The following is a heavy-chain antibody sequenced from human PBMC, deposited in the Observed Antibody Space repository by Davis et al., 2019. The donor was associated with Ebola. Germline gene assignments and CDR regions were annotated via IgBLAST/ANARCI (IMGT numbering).Heavy chain of an antibody. CDR1: GFTFNVYP. CDR3: AKLGYCLGPSCYFDPSFDS. D-gene: IGHD3-9*01. V-gene: IGHV3-23*01. J-gene: IGHJ4*02. Sequence: GESLKISCAASGFTFNVYPMSWVRLTPGKGLEWLASLTGTGRTTVYANSVRARFTISRDNSKNTFFLQMNRLGADDTAVYYCAKLGYCLGPSCYFDPSFDSWGQGTLVTVSS. CDR2: LTGTGRTT.